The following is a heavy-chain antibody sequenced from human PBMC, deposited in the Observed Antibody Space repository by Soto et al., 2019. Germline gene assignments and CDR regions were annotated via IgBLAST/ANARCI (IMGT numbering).Heavy chain of an antibody. CDR3: ARLGRSIAAAGTLNY. D-gene: IGHD6-13*01. J-gene: IGHJ4*02. CDR1: GYSFTSYW. Sequence: GESLKISCKGSGYSFTSYWIGWVRQMPGKGLEWMGIIYPGDSDTRYSPSLQGQVTISADKSISTAYLQWSSLKASDTAMYYCARLGRSIAAAGTLNYWGQGTLVTVSS. V-gene: IGHV5-51*01. CDR2: IYPGDSDT.